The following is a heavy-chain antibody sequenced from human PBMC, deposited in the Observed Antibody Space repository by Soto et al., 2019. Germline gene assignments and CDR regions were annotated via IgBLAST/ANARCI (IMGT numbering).Heavy chain of an antibody. Sequence: QVQLVQSGAAVTKPGSSVKVSCKASGGTFSSYTISWVRQAPGQGLEWVRRIIPTLGIANYEQKCQGRVTITADNPTSTAYMELSSLISEETAVYYCSIYYGDYGFDYWGQGTLVTVSS. CDR3: SIYYGDYGFDY. V-gene: IGHV1-69*02. CDR2: IIPTLGIA. J-gene: IGHJ4*02. CDR1: GGTFSSYT. D-gene: IGHD4-17*01.